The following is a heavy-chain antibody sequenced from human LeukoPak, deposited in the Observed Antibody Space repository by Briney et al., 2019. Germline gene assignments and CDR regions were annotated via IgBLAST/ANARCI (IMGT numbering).Heavy chain of an antibody. V-gene: IGHV3-21*01. CDR2: ISSSSSYI. Sequence: SGGSLRLSCAASGFSITDHYMDWVRQAPGKGLEWVSSISSSSSYIYYADSVKGRFTISRDNAKNSLYLQMNSLRAEDTAVYYCAVTRGYSGYDSAGYWGQGTLVTVSS. CDR1: GFSITDHY. CDR3: AVTRGYSGYDSAGY. D-gene: IGHD5-12*01. J-gene: IGHJ4*02.